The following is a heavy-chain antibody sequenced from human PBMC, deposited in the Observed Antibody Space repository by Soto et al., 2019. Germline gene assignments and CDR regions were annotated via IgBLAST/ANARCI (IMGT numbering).Heavy chain of an antibody. J-gene: IGHJ5*02. Sequence: ASVKVSCKASGGTFSSYAISWVRQAPGQGLEWMGGIIPIFGTANYAQKFQGRVTITADESTSTAYMELSSLRSEDTAVYYCARDAVPPVIAAAGPGWFDPWGQGTLVTVSS. CDR2: IIPIFGTA. V-gene: IGHV1-69*13. CDR1: GGTFSSYA. D-gene: IGHD6-13*01. CDR3: ARDAVPPVIAAAGPGWFDP.